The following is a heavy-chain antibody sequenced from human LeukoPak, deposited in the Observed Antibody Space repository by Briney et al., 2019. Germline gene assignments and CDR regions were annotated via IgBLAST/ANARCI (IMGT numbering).Heavy chain of an antibody. Sequence: GGSLRLSCAASGFTFSSYSMNWVRQAPGKGLEWVSCISSSSSYIYNADSVKGRFTISRDNAKNSLYLQLNSLRVEDTAVYYCATLDCAGRCGDWGQGTLVTVSS. J-gene: IGHJ4*02. CDR2: ISSSSSYI. D-gene: IGHD2-21*01. CDR3: ATLDCAGRCGD. CDR1: GFTFSSYS. V-gene: IGHV3-21*01.